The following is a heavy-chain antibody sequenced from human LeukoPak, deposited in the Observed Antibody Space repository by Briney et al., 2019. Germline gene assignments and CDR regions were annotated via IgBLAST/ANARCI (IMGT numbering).Heavy chain of an antibody. CDR1: GFTVSSNY. J-gene: IGHJ4*02. Sequence: GGSLRLSCAASGFTVSSNYMSWVRQAPGKGLEWVSVIYSGGSTYYADSVKGRFTISRDNSKNTLYLQMNSLRAEDTAVYYCAKDGDYYGSGSHFDYWGQGTLVTVSS. V-gene: IGHV3-53*01. CDR3: AKDGDYYGSGSHFDY. D-gene: IGHD3-10*01. CDR2: IYSGGST.